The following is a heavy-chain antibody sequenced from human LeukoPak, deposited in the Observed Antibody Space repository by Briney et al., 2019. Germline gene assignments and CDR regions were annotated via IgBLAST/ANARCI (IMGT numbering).Heavy chain of an antibody. D-gene: IGHD1-26*01. CDR1: GFTVSRNY. Sequence: GGSLRLSCAASGFTVSRNYMSWVRQAPGKGLEWVSVLYSDGSTYHADSVKGRFTISRDNSKNTAYLQMNSLRSEDTAVYYCAKRSGINYGFFDSWGQGTLVTVSS. CDR3: AKRSGINYGFFDS. J-gene: IGHJ4*02. CDR2: LYSDGST. V-gene: IGHV3-53*01.